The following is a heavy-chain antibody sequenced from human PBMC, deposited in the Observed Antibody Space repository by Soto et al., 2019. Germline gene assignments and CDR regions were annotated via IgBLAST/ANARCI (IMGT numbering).Heavy chain of an antibody. CDR2: IYYSGST. V-gene: IGHV4-59*01. Sequence: PSETLSLTCTVSGVSISSYYWSWIRQPPGKGLEWIGYIYYSGSTNYNPSLKSRVTISVDTSKNQFSLKLSSVTAADTAVYYCARERVRGYMDVWGKGTTVTVSS. J-gene: IGHJ6*03. D-gene: IGHD3-10*01. CDR1: GVSISSYY. CDR3: ARERVRGYMDV.